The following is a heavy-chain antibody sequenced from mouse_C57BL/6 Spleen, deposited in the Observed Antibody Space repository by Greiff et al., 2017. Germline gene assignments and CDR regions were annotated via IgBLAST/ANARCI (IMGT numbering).Heavy chain of an antibody. V-gene: IGHV1-55*01. D-gene: IGHD2-3*01. CDR1: GYTFTSYW. J-gene: IGHJ2*01. CDR2: IYPGSGST. CDR3: ARGWLLRNFDY. Sequence: QVQLKEPGAELVKPGASVKMSCKASGYTFTSYWITWVKQRPGQGLEWIGDIYPGSGSTNYNEKCKSKATLTVDTSSSTAYMQLSSLTSEDSAVYYCARGWLLRNFDYWGQGTTLTVSS.